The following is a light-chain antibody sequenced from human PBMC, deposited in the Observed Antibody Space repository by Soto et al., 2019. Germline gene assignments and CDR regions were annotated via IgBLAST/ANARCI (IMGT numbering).Light chain of an antibody. CDR2: GAS. J-gene: IGKJ5*01. V-gene: IGKV3-20*01. CDR1: QSCSISY. CDR3: QQYGSSPIT. Sequence: EIELTQSPGTLSLSPGERATLSCRVSQSCSISYVAWYQQKPGQASRLLIYGASSRATGIPDRFSGSGSGTDFTLTISRLEPEEFAVYYCQQYGSSPITFGQGTRLEIK.